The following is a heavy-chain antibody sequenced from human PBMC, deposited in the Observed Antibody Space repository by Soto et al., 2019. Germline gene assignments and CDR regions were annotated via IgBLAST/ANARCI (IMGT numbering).Heavy chain of an antibody. V-gene: IGHV1-18*04. CDR1: GYTFTSYG. D-gene: IGHD2-8*01. J-gene: IGHJ6*02. CDR2: ISAYNGNT. CDR3: ARDRGRDCTNGVCYDYYYYGMDV. Sequence: QVQLVQSGAEVKKPGASVKVSCKASGYTFTSYGISWVRQAPGQGLEWMGWISAYNGNTNYAQKLKGRVTMTTDTSTSTAYMELRSLRSDDTAVYYCARDRGRDCTNGVCYDYYYYGMDVWGQGTTVTVSS.